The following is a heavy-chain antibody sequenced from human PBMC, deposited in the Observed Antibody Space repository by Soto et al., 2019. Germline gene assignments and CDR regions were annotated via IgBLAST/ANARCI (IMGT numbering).Heavy chain of an antibody. Sequence: QITLKEAGPTLVKPTQTLTLTCSFSGFSLITSGVGVGWIGQPPGKALEWLALIYWDDDKGYSTSLKSRLTITKDTSRNQVVLTITNMDPADTATYYCAHTMAPRIFDYWGQGTLVTVSS. CDR1: GFSLITSGVG. J-gene: IGHJ4*02. V-gene: IGHV2-5*02. CDR2: IYWDDDK. CDR3: AHTMAPRIFDY.